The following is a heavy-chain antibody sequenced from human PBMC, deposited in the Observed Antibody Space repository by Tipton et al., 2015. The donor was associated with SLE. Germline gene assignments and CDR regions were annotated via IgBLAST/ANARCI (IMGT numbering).Heavy chain of an antibody. V-gene: IGHV3-21*01. CDR3: ARDPDYSGSGSYKY. CDR1: GFTFSIYS. CDR2: ISSSGYM. J-gene: IGHJ4*02. Sequence: SLRLSCAASGFTFSIYSMNWVRQAPGKGLEWVSSISSSGYMYYADSMKGRFTISRDNAKNTLYLQMNSLRAEDTAVYYCARDPDYSGSGSYKYWGQGTLVTVSS. D-gene: IGHD3-10*01.